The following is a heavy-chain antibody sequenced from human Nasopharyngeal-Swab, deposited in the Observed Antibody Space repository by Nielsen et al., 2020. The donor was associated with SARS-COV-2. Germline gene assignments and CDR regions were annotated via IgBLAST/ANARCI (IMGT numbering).Heavy chain of an antibody. J-gene: IGHJ6*03. CDR2: ISNSARTI. V-gene: IGHV3-11*04. Sequence: WIRQPPGKGLEWVSHISNSARTIYYADSVKGRCTISRDNATNSWYLQMDRLRVEDTAVYYCAREGYGSTYYMDVWGKGTTVTVSS. CDR3: AREGYGSTYYMDV. D-gene: IGHD5-12*01.